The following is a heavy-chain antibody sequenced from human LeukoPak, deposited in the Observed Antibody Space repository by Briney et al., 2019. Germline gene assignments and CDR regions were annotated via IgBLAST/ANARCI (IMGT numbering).Heavy chain of an antibody. CDR2: IYYSGST. CDR1: GGSISSGDYY. J-gene: IGHJ4*02. Sequence: PSETLSLTCTVSGGSISSGDYYWSWIRQPPGKGLEWIGYIYYSGSTNYNPSLKSRVTISVDTSKNQFSLKLSSVTAADTAVYYCARGSYCGGDCYGLGLDYWGQGTLVTVSS. D-gene: IGHD2-21*02. V-gene: IGHV4-61*08. CDR3: ARGSYCGGDCYGLGLDY.